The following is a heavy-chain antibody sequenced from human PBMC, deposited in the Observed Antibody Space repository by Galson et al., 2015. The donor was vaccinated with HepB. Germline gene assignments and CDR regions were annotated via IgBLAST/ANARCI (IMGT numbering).Heavy chain of an antibody. CDR1: GFDFSRSG. Sequence: SLRLSCAASGFDFSRSGMHWVRQAPGRGLEWVAVISYDGDNKEYAESVKGRFTISRDNFKNTLYLEMNNLRKADTAMYYCAKDPGRAVITSSKWFDPWGQGALVTVYS. CDR2: ISYDGDNK. J-gene: IGHJ5*02. V-gene: IGHV3-30*18. D-gene: IGHD4-23*01. CDR3: AKDPGRAVITSSKWFDP.